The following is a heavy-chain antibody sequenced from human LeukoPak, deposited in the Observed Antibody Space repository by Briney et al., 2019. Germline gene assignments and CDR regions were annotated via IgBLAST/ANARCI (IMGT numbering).Heavy chain of an antibody. CDR1: GFTFSSYE. CDR3: ARAGYYDSSGYYGDDAFDI. CDR2: ISSSGSTI. D-gene: IGHD3-22*01. Sequence: GGSLRLSCAASGFTFSSYEMSWVRQAPGKGLEWVSYISSSGSTIYYADSVKGRFTISRDNAKNSLYLQMNSLRAEDTAVYYCARAGYYDSSGYYGDDAFDIWGQGTMVTVSS. J-gene: IGHJ3*02. V-gene: IGHV3-48*03.